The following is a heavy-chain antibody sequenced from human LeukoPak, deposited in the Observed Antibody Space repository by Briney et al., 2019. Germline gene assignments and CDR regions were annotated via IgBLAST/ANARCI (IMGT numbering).Heavy chain of an antibody. Sequence: ASVKVSCKASGCTFTSYGISWVRQAPGQGLEWMGWISAYNGNTNYAQKLQGRVTMTTNTSTSTAYMELRSLRSDDTAVYYCARDREPAVRGVIQDYYYYYMDVWGKGTTVTVSS. V-gene: IGHV1-18*01. CDR1: GCTFTSYG. J-gene: IGHJ6*03. CDR2: ISAYNGNT. D-gene: IGHD3-10*01. CDR3: ARDREPAVRGVIQDYYYYYMDV.